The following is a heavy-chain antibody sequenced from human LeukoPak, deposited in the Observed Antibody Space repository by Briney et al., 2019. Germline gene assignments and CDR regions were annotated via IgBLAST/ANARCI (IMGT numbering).Heavy chain of an antibody. CDR2: IKQDGSEK. V-gene: IGHV3-7*03. CDR3: AREWVTMIVVPDRFDP. Sequence: PGGSLRLSCAASGLTFSSYWMSWVRQAPGKGLEWVANIKQDGSEKYYVDSVKGRFTISRDNAKNSLYLQMNSLRAEDTAVYYCAREWVTMIVVPDRFDPWGQGTLVTVSS. D-gene: IGHD3-22*01. CDR1: GLTFSSYW. J-gene: IGHJ5*02.